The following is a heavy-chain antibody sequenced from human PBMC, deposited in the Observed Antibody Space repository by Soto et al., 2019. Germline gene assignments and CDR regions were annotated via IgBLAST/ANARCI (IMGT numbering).Heavy chain of an antibody. Sequence: PSETLSLTCAVYGGSFSGYYWSWIRQPPGKGLEWIGEINHSGSTNYNPSLKSRVTISVDTSKNQFSLKLSSVTAADTAVYYCARVQLYGPLEYWGQGTLVTVSS. CDR3: ARVQLYGPLEY. J-gene: IGHJ4*02. V-gene: IGHV4-34*01. CDR2: INHSGST. CDR1: GGSFSGYY. D-gene: IGHD2-8*01.